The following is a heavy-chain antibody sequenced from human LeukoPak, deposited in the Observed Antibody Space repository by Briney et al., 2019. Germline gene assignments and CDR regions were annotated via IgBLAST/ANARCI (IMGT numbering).Heavy chain of an antibody. CDR3: ARVIPYDSSRWYVISDHTHNWFDP. D-gene: IGHD6-13*01. J-gene: IGHJ5*02. Sequence: SETLSLTCTVSGGSISSYYWNWIRQPPGKGLEWIGYIYYSGSTNYNPSLKSRVTISVDTSKNQFSLRLSSVTAADTAVYYCARVIPYDSSRWYVISDHTHNWFDPWGQGTLVTVSS. V-gene: IGHV4-59*01. CDR1: GGSISSYY. CDR2: IYYSGST.